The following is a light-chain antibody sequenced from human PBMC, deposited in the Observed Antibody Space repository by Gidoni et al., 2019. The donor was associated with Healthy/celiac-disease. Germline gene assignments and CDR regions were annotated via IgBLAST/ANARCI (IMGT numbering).Light chain of an antibody. J-gene: IGKJ3*01. CDR3: QKYNSAVT. V-gene: IGKV1-27*01. Sequence: MTQSPSSLSASVGDRVTITCRASQGISNYLAWYQQKPGKVPKLLIYAASTLQSGVPSRFSGSGSGTDFTLTISSLQPEDVATYYCQKYNSAVTFGPGTKVDIK. CDR2: AAS. CDR1: QGISNY.